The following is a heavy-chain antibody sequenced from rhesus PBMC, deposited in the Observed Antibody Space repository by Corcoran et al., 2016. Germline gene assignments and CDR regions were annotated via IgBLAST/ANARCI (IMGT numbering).Heavy chain of an antibody. V-gene: IGHV4-57*01. CDR2: ISGSGGST. J-gene: IGHJ4*01. CDR1: GGSVRRSNW. CDR3: ARRNWNYRYFDY. D-gene: IGHD1-26*01. Sequence: QLQLQESGPGLVKPSETLSLTCAVSGGSVRRSNWWSWFRQPPGKGLEGIGRISGSGGSTSYNPSLTSRVTISTDTSKNQFSLKVSSVTAADTAVYYCARRNWNYRYFDYWGQGVLVTVSS.